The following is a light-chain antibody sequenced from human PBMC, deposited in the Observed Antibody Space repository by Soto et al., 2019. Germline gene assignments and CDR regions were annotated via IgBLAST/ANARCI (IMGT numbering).Light chain of an antibody. J-gene: IGLJ2*01. V-gene: IGLV1-40*01. CDR1: SSNIGAGFD. CDR2: DNT. CDR3: QSYDSSLSAVV. Sequence: QSVLTQPPSVSGAPGQRVTISCTGSSSNIGAGFDVYWYQHLPGTAPKLLIYDNTNRPSGVPDRFSGSKSGTSASLAITGLQAEDEADYYCQSYDSSLSAVVFGGVTTHRP.